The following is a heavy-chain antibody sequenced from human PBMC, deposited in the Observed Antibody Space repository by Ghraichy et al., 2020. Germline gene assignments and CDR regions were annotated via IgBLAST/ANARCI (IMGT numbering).Heavy chain of an antibody. V-gene: IGHV3-7*03. Sequence: GGSLRLSCAASGFTFSSYWMSWVRQAPGKGLEWVANINQDGSEKYYVDSVKGRFTISRDNAENSLFLQMNSLRAEDTAVYYCARAPGVSGHPYYVDYWGQGPLVTVSS. CDR1: GFTFSSYW. J-gene: IGHJ4*02. D-gene: IGHD2-15*01. CDR3: ARAPGVSGHPYYVDY. CDR2: INQDGSEK.